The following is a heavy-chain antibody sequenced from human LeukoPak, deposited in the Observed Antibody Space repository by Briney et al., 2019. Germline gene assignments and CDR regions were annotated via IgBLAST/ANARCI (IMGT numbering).Heavy chain of an antibody. CDR3: TRGRYCSGGSCQLDY. Sequence: GSLRLSCAASGFTFSDYYMSWIRQAPGKGLEWVAYIRSCGSNILYADSVKGRFPIYRDNAKNSLYLQMNSLRAEDTAVYYCTRGRYCSGGSCQLDYWGQGTLVTVSS. J-gene: IGHJ4*02. D-gene: IGHD2-15*01. V-gene: IGHV3-11*04. CDR1: GFTFSDYY. CDR2: IRSCGSNI.